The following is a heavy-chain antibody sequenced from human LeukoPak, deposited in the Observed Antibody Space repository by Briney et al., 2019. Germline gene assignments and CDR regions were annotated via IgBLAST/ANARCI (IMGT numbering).Heavy chain of an antibody. CDR3: ARGGLRARAFDI. J-gene: IGHJ3*02. CDR2: INHIGST. Sequence: KASETLSLTCAVHGGSFSGYYWSWIRQPPGKGLDWIGEINHIGSTNHNPSLKSRVTISVDTSKNQFCLKLSSVTAADTAVYYCARGGLRARAFDIWGQGTMVTVSS. D-gene: IGHD6-6*01. CDR1: GGSFSGYY. V-gene: IGHV4-34*01.